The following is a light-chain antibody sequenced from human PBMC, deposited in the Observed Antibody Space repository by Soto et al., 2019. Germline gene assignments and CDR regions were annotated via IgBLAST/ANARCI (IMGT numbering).Light chain of an antibody. CDR2: AAS. CDR3: QQYYSYPRT. V-gene: IGKV3-15*01. CDR1: QSVSRN. Sequence: EIVMTQSPATLSVSPGERATLSCGASQSVSRNLAWYQRKPGHSPRLLIYAASTLQSGVPSRFSGSGSGTDFTLTTSCLQSEDFATYYCQQYYSYPRTFGQGTKVDI. J-gene: IGKJ1*01.